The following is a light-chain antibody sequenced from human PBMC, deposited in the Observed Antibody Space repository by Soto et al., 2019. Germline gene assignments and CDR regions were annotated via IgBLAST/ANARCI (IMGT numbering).Light chain of an antibody. CDR1: QSVSSN. CDR3: QQYNNGPPWT. V-gene: IGKV3-15*01. J-gene: IGKJ1*01. Sequence: EIVMTQSPATLSVSPGERATLSCRASQSVSSNLAWYQQKPGQAPRLLIYGASTRATGIPARFSGSGSGTEVTLTISSLQSEDCAVYYCQQYNNGPPWTGGRGTKVEIK. CDR2: GAS.